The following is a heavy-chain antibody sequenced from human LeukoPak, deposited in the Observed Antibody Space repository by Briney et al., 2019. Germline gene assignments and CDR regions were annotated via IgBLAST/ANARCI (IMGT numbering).Heavy chain of an antibody. CDR3: ARDLFRSGDYAAY. V-gene: IGHV3-30-3*01. CDR2: ISYDGSNK. Sequence: GGSLRLSCAASGFTFSSYAMHWVRQAPGKGLEWVAVISYDGSNKYYADSVKGRLTISRDNSKNTLYLQMNSLRAEDTAVYYCARDLFRSGDYAAYWGQGTLVTVSS. J-gene: IGHJ4*02. D-gene: IGHD4-17*01. CDR1: GFTFSSYA.